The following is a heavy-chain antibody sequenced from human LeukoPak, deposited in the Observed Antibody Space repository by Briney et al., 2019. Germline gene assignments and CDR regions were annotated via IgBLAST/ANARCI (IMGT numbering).Heavy chain of an antibody. CDR3: ARDGSAIVVVTAITRNDAFDI. J-gene: IGHJ3*02. V-gene: IGHV3-48*01. CDR2: ISSSSNTT. CDR1: GFTFSSYA. Sequence: PRRSLRLSCAASGFTFSSYAMHWARPAPGKGREWVSYISSSSNTTYYPASVKGRFTISRDNAKNSLYLQMNSLRAEDTAVYYCARDGSAIVVVTAITRNDAFDIWGQGTMVTVSS. D-gene: IGHD2-21*02.